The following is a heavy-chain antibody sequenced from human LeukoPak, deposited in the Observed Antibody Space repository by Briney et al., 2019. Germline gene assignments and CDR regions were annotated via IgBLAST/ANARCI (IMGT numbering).Heavy chain of an antibody. J-gene: IGHJ3*02. V-gene: IGHV3-23*01. CDR3: AKPSSSSWYRGAFDI. CDR1: GFTFSSYA. Sequence: GGSLRLSCAASGFTFSSYAMSWVRQAPGKGLEWVSAISGSGGSTYYADSVKGRFTISRDNSKNTLYLQMNSPRAEDTAVYYCAKPSSSSWYRGAFDIWGQGTMVTVSS. D-gene: IGHD6-13*01. CDR2: ISGSGGST.